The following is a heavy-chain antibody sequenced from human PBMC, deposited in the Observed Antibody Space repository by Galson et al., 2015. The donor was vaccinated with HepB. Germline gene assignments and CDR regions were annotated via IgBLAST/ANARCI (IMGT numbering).Heavy chain of an antibody. CDR1: GFTFSSYA. V-gene: IGHV3-30-3*01. CDR2: ISYDGSNK. CDR3: ARRSSRYDFWSGYFGDAFDI. Sequence: SLRLSCAASGFTFSSYAMHWVRQAPGKGLEWVAVISYDGSNKYYADSVKGRFTISRDNSKNTLYLQMNSLRAEDTAVYYCARRSSRYDFWSGYFGDAFDIWGQGTMVTVSS. D-gene: IGHD3-3*01. J-gene: IGHJ3*02.